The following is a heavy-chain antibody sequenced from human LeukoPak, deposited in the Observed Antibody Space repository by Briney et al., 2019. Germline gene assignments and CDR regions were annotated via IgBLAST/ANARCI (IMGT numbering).Heavy chain of an antibody. Sequence: SQTLSLTCTVSGGSISSGGYYWSWIRQHPGKGLEWIGYIYYSGSTYHNPSLKSRVTISVDTSKNQFSLKLSSVTAADTAVYYCARLGRRDGYPPKYYYGMDVWGQGTTVTVSS. CDR2: IYYSGST. CDR3: ARLGRRDGYPPKYYYGMDV. V-gene: IGHV4-31*03. CDR1: GGSISSGGYY. D-gene: IGHD5-24*01. J-gene: IGHJ6*02.